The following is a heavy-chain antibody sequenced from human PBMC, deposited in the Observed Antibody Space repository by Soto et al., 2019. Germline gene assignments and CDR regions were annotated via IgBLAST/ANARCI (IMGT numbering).Heavy chain of an antibody. CDR3: ARERSAAGTGWFDP. Sequence: QVQLVQSGAEVKKPGASVKVSCKASGYTFTSYDINWVRQATGQGLEWMGWMNPNSGNTDYAQKFQGRVTMTRNTSISTAYMELSSLRSEDTAVYYCARERSAAGTGWFDPWGQGTLVNVSS. V-gene: IGHV1-8*01. CDR1: GYTFTSYD. D-gene: IGHD6-13*01. J-gene: IGHJ5*02. CDR2: MNPNSGNT.